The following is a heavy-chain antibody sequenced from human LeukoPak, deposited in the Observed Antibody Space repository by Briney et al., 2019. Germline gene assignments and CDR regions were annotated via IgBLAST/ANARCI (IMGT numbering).Heavy chain of an antibody. CDR2: IYYSGNT. V-gene: IGHV4-39*01. D-gene: IGHD3-10*01. J-gene: IGHJ6*03. CDR3: ASVRRGFGESSKYYSYYYMDV. CDR1: GASIGASRYY. Sequence: SETLSLTCTVSGASIGASRYYWGWSRQPPGKGLEWIGNIYYSGNTYFNPSLKSRVTISVDTSKNQFSLKLSAVTAADTAVYYCASVRRGFGESSKYYSYYYMDVWGNGTTVTISS.